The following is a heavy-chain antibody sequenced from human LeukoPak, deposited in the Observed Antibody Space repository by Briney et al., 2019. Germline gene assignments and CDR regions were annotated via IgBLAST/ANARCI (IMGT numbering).Heavy chain of an antibody. CDR1: GYSITSGHY. V-gene: IGHV4-38-2*01. D-gene: IGHD3-22*01. J-gene: IGHJ6*03. CDR2: IYHTGST. Sequence: SETLSLTCAVSGYSITSGHYWGWLRQPPGKGVEWIGTIYHTGSTYYNPSLKSRATMSVDTSKNQFSLRLTSMTAADTAVYYCARGLVDSSSYYYYYMDVWGKGTTVTVSS. CDR3: ARGLVDSSSYYYYYMDV.